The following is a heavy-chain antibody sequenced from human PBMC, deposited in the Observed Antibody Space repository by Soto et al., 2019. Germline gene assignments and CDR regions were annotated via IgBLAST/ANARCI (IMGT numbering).Heavy chain of an antibody. D-gene: IGHD6-13*01. CDR1: GFTFSSYE. CDR3: ARVQKQQLAPGLDY. J-gene: IGHJ4*02. V-gene: IGHV3-48*03. Sequence: RLSCAASGFTFSSYEMNWVRQAPGKGLEWVSYISSSGSTIYYADSVKGRFTISRDNAKNSLYLQMNSLRAEDTAVYYCARVQKQQLAPGLDYWGQGTLVTVSS. CDR2: ISSSGSTI.